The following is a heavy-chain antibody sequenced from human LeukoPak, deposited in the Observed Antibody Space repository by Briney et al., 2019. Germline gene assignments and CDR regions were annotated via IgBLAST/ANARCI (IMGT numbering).Heavy chain of an antibody. J-gene: IGHJ4*02. Sequence: ASVKVSCKASGYTFTGYYMHWVRQAPGQGLEWMGWINPNSGGTNYAQKFQGRVTMTRDTSISTAYMELSRLRSDDTAVYYCASALGTTGMARHFDYWGQGTLVTVSS. CDR3: ASALGTTGMARHFDY. D-gene: IGHD1-1*01. CDR2: INPNSGGT. V-gene: IGHV1-2*02. CDR1: GYTFTGYY.